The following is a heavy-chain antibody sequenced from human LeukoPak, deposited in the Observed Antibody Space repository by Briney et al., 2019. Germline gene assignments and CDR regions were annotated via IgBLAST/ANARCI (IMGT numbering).Heavy chain of an antibody. Sequence: SLKISNKGCGYCCSSYWISWVRQMPGKGLEWMGRIEPSDTYTNYSPSLQGHVTSSPDKCISTAYDQRSRLRASDTAMYYCARYVIVRGLNWVDPWGERTLVTVSS. CDR1: GYCCSSYW. V-gene: IGHV5-10-1*01. J-gene: IGHJ5*02. CDR3: ARYVIVRGLNWVDP. CDR2: IEPSDTYT. D-gene: IGHD2/OR15-2a*01.